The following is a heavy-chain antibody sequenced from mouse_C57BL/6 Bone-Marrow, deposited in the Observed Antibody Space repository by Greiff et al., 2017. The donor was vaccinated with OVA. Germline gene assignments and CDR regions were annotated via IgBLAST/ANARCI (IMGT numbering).Heavy chain of an antibody. CDR3: ALTGGFAY. J-gene: IGHJ3*01. CDR2: IDPSDSYT. V-gene: IGHV1-69*01. D-gene: IGHD4-1*01. Sequence: QVQLKQPGAELVMPGASVKLSCKASGYTFTSYWMHWVKQRPGQGLEWIGEIDPSDSYTNYNQKFKGKSTLTVDKSSSTAYMQLSSLTSEDSAVYYCALTGGFAYWGQGTLVTVSA. CDR1: GYTFTSYW.